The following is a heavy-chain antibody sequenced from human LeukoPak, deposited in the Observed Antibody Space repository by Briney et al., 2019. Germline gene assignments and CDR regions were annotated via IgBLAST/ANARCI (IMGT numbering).Heavy chain of an antibody. V-gene: IGHV4-59*01. CDR1: GGSISSYY. CDR3: ARATAYSIYYMDV. D-gene: IGHD4-11*01. Sequence: SETLSLTCTVSGGSISSYYWSWIRQSPGKGLEWIGYIYYSGSTNYNPSLKSRVTISVDTSKNQFSLKLSSVTAADTAVYYCARATAYSIYYMDVWGKGTTVTVSS. J-gene: IGHJ6*03. CDR2: IYYSGST.